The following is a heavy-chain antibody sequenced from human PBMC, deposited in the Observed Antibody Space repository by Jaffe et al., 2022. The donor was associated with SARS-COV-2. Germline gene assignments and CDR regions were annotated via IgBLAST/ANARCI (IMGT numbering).Heavy chain of an antibody. CDR2: IYYSETSDYKPT. CDR3: ARYLARRIDDSAYFDY. CDR1: GGSINNYY. V-gene: IGHV4-59*01. D-gene: IGHD1-1*01. J-gene: IGHJ4*02. Sequence: QVHLQESGPGLVKPSETLSLTCTVSGGSINNYYWSWIRQPPGKGLEWIGNIYYSETSDYKPTNYNPSLESRCTISLDTSKKQFSLRLSSVTAADTAVYYCARYLARRIDDSAYFDYWGQGTLVTVSS.